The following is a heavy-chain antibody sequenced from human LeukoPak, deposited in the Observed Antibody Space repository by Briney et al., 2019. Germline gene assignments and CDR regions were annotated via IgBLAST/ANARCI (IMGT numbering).Heavy chain of an antibody. V-gene: IGHV4-39*01. J-gene: IGHJ4*02. Sequence: PSETLSLTCTVSGVSIGTSTHYWAWIRQPPGKGLEWIASMFYGGSTYYNASLRSRVPLSVDTSRNQFSLKLTSVTASDTAIFYCVRQGGWGGAASLIDFWGQGTLVTLSA. D-gene: IGHD2-15*01. CDR2: MFYGGST. CDR1: GVSIGTSTHY. CDR3: VRQGGWGGAASLIDF.